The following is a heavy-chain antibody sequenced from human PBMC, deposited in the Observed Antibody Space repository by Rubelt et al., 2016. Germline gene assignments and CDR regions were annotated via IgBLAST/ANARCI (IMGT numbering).Heavy chain of an antibody. CDR2: IKQDGSEK. V-gene: IGHV3-7*01. D-gene: IGHD1-1*01. CDR3: ARDPGYNWSHYFDS. J-gene: IGHJ4*02. CDR1: GFTFSAYW. Sequence: GGGLVQPGGSLRLSCVASGFTFSAYWMGWVRQAPGKGLEWVGNIKQDGSEKYYLESVKGRFTLSRDNAKTSVFMQMNSLKAEDSAVYDCARDPGYNWSHYFDSWGQGTLVTVSS.